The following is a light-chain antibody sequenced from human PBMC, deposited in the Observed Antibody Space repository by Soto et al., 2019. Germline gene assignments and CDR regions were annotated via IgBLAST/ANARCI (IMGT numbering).Light chain of an antibody. J-gene: IGLJ3*02. CDR1: SSDVGGYNF. CDR2: EVN. CDR3: SSYAGGIKWV. V-gene: IGLV2-8*01. Sequence: QSALTQPPSASGSPGQSVTISCTGTSSDVGGYNFVSWYQQHPGKAPKFMIYEVNKRPSGVPDRFSGSKSGNTASLTVSGLQAEDEADYYCSSYAGGIKWVFGGGTKLTVL.